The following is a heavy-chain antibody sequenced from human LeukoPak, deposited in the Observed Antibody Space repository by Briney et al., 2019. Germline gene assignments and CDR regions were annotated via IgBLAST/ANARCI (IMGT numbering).Heavy chain of an antibody. Sequence: GASVKVSCKASGYTFTSYGISWVRQAPGQGLEWMGWISAYNGNTNYAQKLQGRVTMTTDTSTSTAYMELRSLRSDDTAVYYCARDPWDYDFWSTSLTSFDPWGQGTLVTVSS. CDR2: ISAYNGNT. J-gene: IGHJ5*02. V-gene: IGHV1-18*01. CDR1: GYTFTSYG. D-gene: IGHD3-3*01. CDR3: ARDPWDYDFWSTSLTSFDP.